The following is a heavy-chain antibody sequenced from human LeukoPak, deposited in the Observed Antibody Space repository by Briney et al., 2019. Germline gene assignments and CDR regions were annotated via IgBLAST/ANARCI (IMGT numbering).Heavy chain of an antibody. Sequence: GGSLRLSCTASGFTFSNYAMTWVRQAPGKGLDWVSSISSSGSGTNYADSVKGRFDISRDNSKNPLYLQMNRLRSEDTAVYYCAKDNDSLLAYFDYWGQGTLVTVSS. V-gene: IGHV3-23*01. D-gene: IGHD1-1*01. CDR2: ISSSGSGT. CDR1: GFTFSNYA. CDR3: AKDNDSLLAYFDY. J-gene: IGHJ4*02.